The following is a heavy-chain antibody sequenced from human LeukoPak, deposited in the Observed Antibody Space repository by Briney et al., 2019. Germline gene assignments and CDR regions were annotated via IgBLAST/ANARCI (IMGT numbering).Heavy chain of an antibody. Sequence: SETLSLTCTVSGASISSSSYYWGWIRQPPGKGLEWIGSTYYSGGTYFNPSLRSRLTISVDTSKNQFSLKLSSVTAADTAVYYCAREYSYGQIDYWGQGTLVTVSS. CDR2: TYYSGGT. V-gene: IGHV4-39*02. CDR3: AREYSYGQIDY. J-gene: IGHJ4*02. D-gene: IGHD5-18*01. CDR1: GASISSSSYY.